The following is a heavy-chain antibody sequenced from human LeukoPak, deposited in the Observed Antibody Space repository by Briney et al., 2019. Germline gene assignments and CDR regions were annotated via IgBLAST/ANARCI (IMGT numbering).Heavy chain of an antibody. CDR2: INHSGST. J-gene: IGHJ5*02. CDR3: ARLVVVPAAIRRQYNWFDP. V-gene: IGHV4-34*01. D-gene: IGHD2-2*02. CDR1: GGSFSGYY. Sequence: PSETLSLTCAVYGGSFSGYYWSWLRQPPGKGLEWIGEINHSGSTNYNPSLTSRATISVDTSKNQFSLKLSAVTAADTAVYYCARLVVVPAAIRRQYNWFDPWGQGTLVTVSS.